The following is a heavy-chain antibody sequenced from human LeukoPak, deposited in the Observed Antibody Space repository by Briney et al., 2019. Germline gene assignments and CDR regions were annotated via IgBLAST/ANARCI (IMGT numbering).Heavy chain of an antibody. CDR2: IYPGDSGT. CDR3: ATGPLEVGATTPDWFDP. Sequence: GESLKISCKGSGYSFTSYWIGWVRQMPGKGLEWMGIIYPGDSGTRYSPSFQGQVTISADKSISTAYLQWSSLKASDTAMYYCATGPLEVGATTPDWFDPWGQGTLVTVSS. J-gene: IGHJ5*02. V-gene: IGHV5-51*01. D-gene: IGHD1-26*01. CDR1: GYSFTSYW.